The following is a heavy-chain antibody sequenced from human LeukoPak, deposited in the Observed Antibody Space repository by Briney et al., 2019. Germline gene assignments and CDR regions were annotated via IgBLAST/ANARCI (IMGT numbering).Heavy chain of an antibody. CDR1: GFTFSTYA. Sequence: GRSLSLSCAASGFTFSTYAMYWVRQAPGKGLEWVAVIWYDRTNKYYADSVKGRFTISRDNSKNTLYLQMSSLRAEDTAVYYCARDRLTTVTTFHFDYWGQGTLVTVSS. V-gene: IGHV3-33*01. J-gene: IGHJ4*02. CDR3: ARDRLTTVTTFHFDY. D-gene: IGHD4-17*01. CDR2: IWYDRTNK.